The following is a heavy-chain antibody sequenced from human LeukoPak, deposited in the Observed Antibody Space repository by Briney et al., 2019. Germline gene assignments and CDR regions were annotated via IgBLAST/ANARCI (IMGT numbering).Heavy chain of an antibody. D-gene: IGHD1-26*01. CDR1: GFTFSGSA. V-gene: IGHV3-73*01. J-gene: IGHJ4*02. Sequence: PGGSLRLSCAASGFTFSGSAIHWVRQASGKGLEWVGRIRSKPQSYATACDESLKGRFTISRDDSKNTAYLQMSSLKIEDTAVYYCTRVGPSTVVDYWGQGTQVTVSS. CDR3: TRVGPSTVVDY. CDR2: IRSKPQSYAT.